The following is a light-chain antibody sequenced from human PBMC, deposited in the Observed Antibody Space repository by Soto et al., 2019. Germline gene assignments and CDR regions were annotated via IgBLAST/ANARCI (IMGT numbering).Light chain of an antibody. CDR1: QTITGTY. CDR2: GAS. Sequence: EVVLTQFPGTLSLSPGERATLSCRASQTITGTYLAWYQQKPGQAPRLLNHGASTRATGIPDRFSGGGTGTDFNLNISRVEPEDFAMYYCQQYGRSKRWTFGQGTKVEVK. CDR3: QQYGRSKRWT. J-gene: IGKJ1*01. V-gene: IGKV3-20*01.